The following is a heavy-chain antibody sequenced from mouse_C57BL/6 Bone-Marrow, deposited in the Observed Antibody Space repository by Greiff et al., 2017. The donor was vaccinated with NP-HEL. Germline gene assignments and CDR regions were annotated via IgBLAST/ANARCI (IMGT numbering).Heavy chain of an antibody. V-gene: IGHV1-81*01. Sequence: VQVVESGAELARPGASVKLSCKASGYTFTSYGISWVKQRTGQGLEWIGEIYPRSGNTYYNEKFKGKATLTADKSSSTAYMELRSLTSEDSAVYFCANATVVARDYWGQGTTLTVSS. D-gene: IGHD1-1*01. J-gene: IGHJ2*01. CDR3: ANATVVARDY. CDR1: GYTFTSYG. CDR2: IYPRSGNT.